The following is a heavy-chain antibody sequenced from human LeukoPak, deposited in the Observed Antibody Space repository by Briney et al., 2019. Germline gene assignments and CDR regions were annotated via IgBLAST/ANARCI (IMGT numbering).Heavy chain of an antibody. CDR3: ARPMVRGSGVDY. D-gene: IGHD3-10*01. CDR1: GGSISSSSYY. V-gene: IGHV4-39*01. J-gene: IGHJ4*02. CDR2: IYYSGST. Sequence: SETLSLTCTVSGGSISSSSYYWGWIRQPPGKGLEWIGSIYYSGSTYYNPSLKSRVTISVDTSKNQFSLKLSSVTAADTAVYYCARPMVRGSGVDYWGQGTLVTVSS.